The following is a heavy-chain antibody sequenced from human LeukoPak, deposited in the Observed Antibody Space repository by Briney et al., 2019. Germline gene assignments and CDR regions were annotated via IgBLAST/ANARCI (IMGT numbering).Heavy chain of an antibody. V-gene: IGHV1-18*04. CDR2: ISAYNGNT. J-gene: IGHJ5*02. D-gene: IGHD3-10*01. CDR1: GHTTTSYG. CDR3: ARDLVTMVRGVIIHWFDP. Sequence: GASVKVSCKASGHTTTSYGISWARQAPGQGLEWIGWISAYNGNTNYAQKLQGRVTMTTDTSTSTAYMELRSLRSDDTAVYYCARDLVTMVRGVIIHWFDPWGQGTLVTVSS.